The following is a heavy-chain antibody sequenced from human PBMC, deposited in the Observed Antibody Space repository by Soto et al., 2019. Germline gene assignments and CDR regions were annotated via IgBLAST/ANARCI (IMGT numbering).Heavy chain of an antibody. J-gene: IGHJ4*02. V-gene: IGHV4-30-4*01. Sequence: QVQLQESGPGLVKPSQTLSLTCTVSGGSISSGNYYWSWIRQPQGKGMEWIGFISYSGSTYYSTSLKSRVTISVDTSKSQFSLNLSFVTAADTALYYCATMGTPATGLYVFDYWGQGSLVTVSS. CDR1: GGSISSGNYY. CDR3: ATMGTPATGLYVFDY. CDR2: ISYSGST. D-gene: IGHD2-15*01.